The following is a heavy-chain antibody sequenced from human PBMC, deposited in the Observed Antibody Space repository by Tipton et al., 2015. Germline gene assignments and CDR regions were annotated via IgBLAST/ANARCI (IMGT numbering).Heavy chain of an antibody. CDR1: GGSFSGYY. D-gene: IGHD3-22*01. Sequence: TLSLTCAVYGGSFSGYYWSWIRQPPGKGLEWIGYIYYSGSTNYNPSLKSRVTISVDTSKNQFSLKLSSVTAADTAVYYCARTSYDSSGYFGGEDYWGQGTLVTVSS. J-gene: IGHJ4*02. CDR3: ARTSYDSSGYFGGEDY. CDR2: IYYSGST. V-gene: IGHV4-59*01.